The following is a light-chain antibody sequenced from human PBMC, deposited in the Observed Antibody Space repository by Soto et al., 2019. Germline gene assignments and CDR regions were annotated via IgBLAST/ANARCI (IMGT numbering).Light chain of an antibody. Sequence: QSALTQPPSASGSPGQSVTISCTGPSSDVGGFTNVPWYQQHPGKAPKLMIYEVTKRPSGVPDRFSGSKSGNTASLTVSGLQAEDEADYYCTSYAGSNNYVFGTGTKVTVL. CDR1: SSDVGGFTN. CDR2: EVT. CDR3: TSYAGSNNYV. J-gene: IGLJ1*01. V-gene: IGLV2-8*01.